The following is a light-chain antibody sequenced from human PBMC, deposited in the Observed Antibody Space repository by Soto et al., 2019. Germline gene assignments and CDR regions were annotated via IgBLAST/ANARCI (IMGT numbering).Light chain of an antibody. J-gene: IGKJ5*01. CDR2: GAS. CDR3: QQYGSSPLIT. Sequence: EIVLTQSPATLSVSPGERATLSCRASQSVSSSYLAWYQQKPGQAPRLLIYGASSRATGIPDRFSGSGSGTDFTLTISRLEPEDFAVYYCQQYGSSPLITFGQGTRLEIK. V-gene: IGKV3-20*01. CDR1: QSVSSSY.